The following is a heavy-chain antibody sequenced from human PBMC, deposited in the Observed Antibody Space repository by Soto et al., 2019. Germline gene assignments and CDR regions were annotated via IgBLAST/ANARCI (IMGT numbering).Heavy chain of an antibody. CDR2: IYSGGST. CDR3: ARDLYFDY. J-gene: IGHJ4*02. Sequence: VQLVESGGGLVQPGGSLRLSCAASGFTVTSHYMSWVRQAPGKGLEWVSVIYSGGSTYYAVSVKGRFTISRDNSKNTLYLQMNSLRAEDTAVYYCARDLYFDYWGQGTLVTVSS. V-gene: IGHV3-66*01. CDR1: GFTVTSHY.